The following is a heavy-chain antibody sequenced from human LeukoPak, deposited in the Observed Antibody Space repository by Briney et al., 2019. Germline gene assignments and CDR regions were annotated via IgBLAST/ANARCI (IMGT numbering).Heavy chain of an antibody. CDR3: ASAGIAAAGLRRFDY. CDR1: GFTLSSYA. J-gene: IGHJ4*02. CDR2: ISINGGST. V-gene: IGHV3-64*01. D-gene: IGHD6-13*01. Sequence: GGSLRLSCAAFGFTLSSYAMYWVRQAPGKGLEYVSGISINGGSTYYANSVKGRFTISRDNSKNTLYLQMGSLRAEDTAVYYCASAGIAAAGLRRFDYWGQGTLVTVSS.